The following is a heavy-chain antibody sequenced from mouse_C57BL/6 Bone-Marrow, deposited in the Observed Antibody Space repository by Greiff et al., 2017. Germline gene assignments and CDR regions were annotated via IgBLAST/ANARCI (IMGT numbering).Heavy chain of an antibody. V-gene: IGHV5-15*01. D-gene: IGHD2-4*01. CDR2: ISNLAYRI. Sequence: DVHLVESGGGLVQPGGSLKLSCAASGFTFSDYGMAWVRQAPRKGPEWVAFISNLAYRIYYADTVTGRFTISRENAKNTLYLEMSSLRSEDTAMYYCARQRYDYVYAMDYWGQGTSVTVSS. CDR1: GFTFSDYG. CDR3: ARQRYDYVYAMDY. J-gene: IGHJ4*01.